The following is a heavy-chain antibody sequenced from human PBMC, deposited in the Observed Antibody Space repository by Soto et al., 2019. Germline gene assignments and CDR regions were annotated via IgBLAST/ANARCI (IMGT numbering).Heavy chain of an antibody. CDR3: AREAPGTMVRGVTRPFDY. Sequence: PGGSLRLSCAASGFTFSSYGMHWVRQAPGKGLEWVAVIWYDGSNKYYADSVKGRFTISRDNSKNTLYLQMNSLRAEDTAVYYCAREAPGTMVRGVTRPFDYWGQGTLVTVS. CDR1: GFTFSSYG. CDR2: IWYDGSNK. J-gene: IGHJ4*02. D-gene: IGHD3-10*01. V-gene: IGHV3-33*01.